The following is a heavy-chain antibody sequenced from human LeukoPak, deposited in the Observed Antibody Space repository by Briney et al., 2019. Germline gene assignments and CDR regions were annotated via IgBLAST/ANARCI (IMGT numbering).Heavy chain of an antibody. D-gene: IGHD3-22*01. Sequence: SETLSLTCAVSGGPISSSNWWSWVRQPPGKGLEWIGEIYHSGSTNYNPSLKSRVTISVDKSKNQFSLKLSSVTAADTAVYYCERDKSDYYDSSGYYYSPFDYWGQGTLVTVSS. CDR1: GGPISSSNW. J-gene: IGHJ4*02. CDR3: ERDKSDYYDSSGYYYSPFDY. V-gene: IGHV4-4*02. CDR2: IYHSGST.